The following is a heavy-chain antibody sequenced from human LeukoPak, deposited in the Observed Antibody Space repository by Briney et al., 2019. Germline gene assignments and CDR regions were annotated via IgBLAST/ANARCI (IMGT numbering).Heavy chain of an antibody. CDR3: APNSDYSNRFDP. J-gene: IGHJ5*02. D-gene: IGHD4-11*01. CDR1: GGTFSSSS. Sequence: ASVKVSCKASGGTFSSSSISWVRQAPGQGLEWMGGIIPIFGTANYAQKFQGRVTITADESTRTAYMKLSSLRSEDTAVYYCAPNSDYSNRFDPWGQGTLVTVSS. CDR2: IIPIFGTA. V-gene: IGHV1-69*13.